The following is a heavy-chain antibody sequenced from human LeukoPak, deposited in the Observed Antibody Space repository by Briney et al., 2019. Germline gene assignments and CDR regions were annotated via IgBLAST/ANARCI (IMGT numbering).Heavy chain of an antibody. V-gene: IGHV3-21*01. CDR1: GFTFSSYS. D-gene: IGHD3-16*02. CDR3: ARASEGLGELSSVDY. CDR2: ISSSSYI. J-gene: IGHJ4*02. Sequence: GGSLRLSCAASGFTFSSYSMNWVRQAPGKGLEWVSSISSSSYIYYADSVKGRFTISRDNAKNSLFLQMNSLRAEDTAVYYCARASEGLGELSSVDYWGQGTLVTVSS.